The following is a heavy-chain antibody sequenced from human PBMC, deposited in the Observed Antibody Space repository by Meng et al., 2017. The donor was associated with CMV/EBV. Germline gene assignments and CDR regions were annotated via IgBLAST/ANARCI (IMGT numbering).Heavy chain of an antibody. Sequence: LSLTCAASGFTFSSYEMNWVRQAPGKGLEWVSYISSSGSTIYYADSVKGRFTISRDNAKNTLYLQMNSLRAEDTAVYYCVRDRDYSNSILEYWGQGTLVTVSS. J-gene: IGHJ4*02. V-gene: IGHV3-48*03. CDR1: GFTFSSYE. D-gene: IGHD4-11*01. CDR2: ISSSGSTI. CDR3: VRDRDYSNSILEY.